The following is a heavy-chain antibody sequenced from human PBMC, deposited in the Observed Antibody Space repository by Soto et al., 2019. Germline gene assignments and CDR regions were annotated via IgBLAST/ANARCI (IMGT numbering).Heavy chain of an antibody. J-gene: IGHJ4*02. CDR3: AKDDCSGSSCYPMM. V-gene: IGHV3-30*18. CDR2: ISYDGSNK. Sequence: QVQLVESGGCVVQPGRSLRLSCAASGFTFSSYGMHWVRQAPGKGLEWVAVISYDGSNKYYADSVKGRFTISRDNSKNTLYLQMNSLRAEDTAVYYCAKDDCSGSSCYPMMWGQGTLVTVSS. D-gene: IGHD2-15*01. CDR1: GFTFSSYG.